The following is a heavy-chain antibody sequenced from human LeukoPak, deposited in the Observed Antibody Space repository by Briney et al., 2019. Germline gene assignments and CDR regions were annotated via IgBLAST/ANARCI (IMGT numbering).Heavy chain of an antibody. CDR3: ARDRAVADDY. Sequence: APVKVSCKASGYTFTSYGISWVRQAPGQELEWMGGISAYNGNTNYAQKLQGRDTMTTDTSTSTAYMELRSLRSDDTAVYYCARDRAVADDYWGQGTLVTVSS. D-gene: IGHD6-19*01. J-gene: IGHJ4*02. CDR2: ISAYNGNT. V-gene: IGHV1-18*01. CDR1: GYTFTSYG.